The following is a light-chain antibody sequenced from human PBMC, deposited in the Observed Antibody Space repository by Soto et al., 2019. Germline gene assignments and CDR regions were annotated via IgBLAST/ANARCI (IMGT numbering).Light chain of an antibody. Sequence: QLVLTQSPSASASLGASVKLTSTLSSGHCGYAIAWHQQQPEKGPRYLMKVNRDGSHSKGDGIPDRFSGSSSGAERYLTISSLQSDDEADYYCQTWGTGIWVFGGGTKLTVL. CDR1: SGHCGYA. CDR2: VNRDGSH. J-gene: IGLJ3*02. V-gene: IGLV4-69*01. CDR3: QTWGTGIWV.